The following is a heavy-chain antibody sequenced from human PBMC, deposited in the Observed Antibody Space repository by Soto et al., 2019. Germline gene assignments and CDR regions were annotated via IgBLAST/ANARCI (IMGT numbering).Heavy chain of an antibody. D-gene: IGHD6-13*01. CDR1: GDSVSSNSAA. J-gene: IGHJ4*02. Sequence: QTLSLTCAISGDSVSSNSAAWNCIRQSPSRGLEWLGRTYYRSKWYNDYAVSVKSRITINPDTSKNQFSLQLNSVTPEDTAVYYCVGSSSPRSGVFDYWGQGTLVTVSS. V-gene: IGHV6-1*01. CDR3: VGSSSPRSGVFDY. CDR2: TYYRSKWYN.